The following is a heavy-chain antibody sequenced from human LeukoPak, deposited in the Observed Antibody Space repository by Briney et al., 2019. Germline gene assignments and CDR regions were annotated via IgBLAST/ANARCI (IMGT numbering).Heavy chain of an antibody. CDR2: ISWTGDKT. Sequence: GGSLRLSCAASGFNFGDYGMHWVRQAPGKGLEWVSLISWTGDKTYYGDSVKGRFTISRDNSKNSLYLQMNSLRDEDTALYYCAKDIGYGSVSWLVFDYWGQGAQVTVSS. CDR1: GFNFGDYG. V-gene: IGHV3-43D*03. CDR3: AKDIGYGSVSWLVFDY. D-gene: IGHD3-10*01. J-gene: IGHJ4*02.